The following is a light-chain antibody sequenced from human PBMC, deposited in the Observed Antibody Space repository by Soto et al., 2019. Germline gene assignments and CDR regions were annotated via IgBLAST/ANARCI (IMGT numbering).Light chain of an antibody. V-gene: IGKV3-20*01. CDR3: QQLWTYPLT. CDR1: QSVSNNY. Sequence: EIVWTQYPGTLSLSPGERATLSCMASQSVSNNYLAWYQQKPGQAPRLLIYGASNRATGITDRFSGSGSGTDFTLTISSLQPEDFATYYCQQLWTYPLTFGGGTKVEIK. CDR2: GAS. J-gene: IGKJ4*01.